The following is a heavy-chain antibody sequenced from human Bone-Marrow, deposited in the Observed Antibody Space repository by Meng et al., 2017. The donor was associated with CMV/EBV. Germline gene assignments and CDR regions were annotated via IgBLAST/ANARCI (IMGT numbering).Heavy chain of an antibody. Sequence: SVKVSCKASGGTFSSYAISWVRQAPGQGLEWMGGIIPILGIANYAQKFQGRVTITADKSTSTAYMELRSLRSDDTAVYYCAREGLDGYYYDSSGYSYYYYGMDVWGQGTTVTVSS. CDR2: IIPILGIA. CDR3: AREGLDGYYYDSSGYSYYYYGMDV. J-gene: IGHJ6*02. V-gene: IGHV1-69*10. CDR1: GGTFSSYA. D-gene: IGHD3-22*01.